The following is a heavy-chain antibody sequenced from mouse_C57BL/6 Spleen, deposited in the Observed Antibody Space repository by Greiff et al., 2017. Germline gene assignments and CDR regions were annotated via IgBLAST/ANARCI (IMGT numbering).Heavy chain of an antibody. CDR2: IDPSDSYT. D-gene: IGHD2-12*01. CDR3: ARSCYFPFDY. J-gene: IGHJ2*01. Sequence: VQLQQPGAELVMPGASVKLSCKASGYTFTSYWMNWVKQRPGQGLEWIGEIDPSDSYTNYNQKFKGKSTLTVDKSSSTAYMQLSSLTSEDSAVYYCARSCYFPFDYWGQGTTLTVSS. V-gene: IGHV1-69*01. CDR1: GYTFTSYW.